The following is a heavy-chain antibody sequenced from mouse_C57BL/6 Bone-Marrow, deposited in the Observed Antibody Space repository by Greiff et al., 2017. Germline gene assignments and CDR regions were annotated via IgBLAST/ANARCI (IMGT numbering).Heavy chain of an antibody. V-gene: IGHV5-4*03. CDR1: GFTFSSYA. J-gene: IGHJ3*01. D-gene: IGHD1-1*01. Sequence: EAKVVESGGGLVKPGGSLKLSCAASGFTFSSYAMSWVRQTPEKRLEWVATISDGGSYTYYPDNVKGRFTISRDNAKNNLYLQMSHLKSEDTAMYYCARGPYYYGSTPFAYWGQGTLVTVSA. CDR3: ARGPYYYGSTPFAY. CDR2: ISDGGSYT.